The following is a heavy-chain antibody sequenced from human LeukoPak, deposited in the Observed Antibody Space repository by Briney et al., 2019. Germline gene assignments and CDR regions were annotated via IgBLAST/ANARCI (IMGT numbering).Heavy chain of an antibody. D-gene: IGHD3-3*01. CDR3: ARAPTIFGVVSVWFDP. V-gene: IGHV1-46*01. Sequence: ASVKVSCKASGYTFTSYYMHWVRQAPGQGLEWMGIINPSGGSTSYAQKFQGRVTMTRDVSTSTVYMELSSLRSEDTAVYYCARAPTIFGVVSVWFDPWGQGTLVTVSS. CDR2: INPSGGST. CDR1: GYTFTSYY. J-gene: IGHJ5*02.